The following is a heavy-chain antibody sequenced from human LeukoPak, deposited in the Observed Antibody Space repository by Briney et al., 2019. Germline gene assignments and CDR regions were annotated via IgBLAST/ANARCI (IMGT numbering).Heavy chain of an antibody. CDR3: AKEGNDFWSGYGQNWFDP. CDR1: GFTVSSNY. Sequence: PGGSLRLSCAASGFTVSSNYMSWVRQAPGKGLEWVSAISGSGGSTYYADSVKGRFTISRDNSKNTLYLQMNSLRAEDTAVYYCAKEGNDFWSGYGQNWFDPWGQGTLVTVSS. D-gene: IGHD3-3*01. J-gene: IGHJ5*02. CDR2: ISGSGGST. V-gene: IGHV3-23*01.